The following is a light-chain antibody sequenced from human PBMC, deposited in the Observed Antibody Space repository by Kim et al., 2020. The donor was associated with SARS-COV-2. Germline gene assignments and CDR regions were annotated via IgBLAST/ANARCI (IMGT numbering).Light chain of an antibody. CDR1: HTVTCIF. V-gene: IGKV3-20*01. CDR2: GAS. Sequence: SAPADTAACSGSASHTVTCIFLARHQHKPGRTPRLLISGASGRPGRIPDRFSGSGSGIDFTLTIGSPEPVEFALYYCQGYGSPPYTFGQGTKLEIK. CDR3: QGYGSPPYT. J-gene: IGKJ2*01.